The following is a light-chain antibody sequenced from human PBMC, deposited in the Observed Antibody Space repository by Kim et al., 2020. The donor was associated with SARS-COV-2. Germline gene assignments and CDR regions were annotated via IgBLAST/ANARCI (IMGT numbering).Light chain of an antibody. CDR3: SSYTSSSTLVV. Sequence: SITSSCTGTSSDVGGYNYVSWYQQHPGKAPKRMIYDVSNRPAGVSNRFSGSKSGNTASLTISGLHAEDEADYYCSSYTSSSTLVVFGGGTQLTVL. CDR2: DVS. J-gene: IGLJ2*01. V-gene: IGLV2-14*03. CDR1: SSDVGGYNY.